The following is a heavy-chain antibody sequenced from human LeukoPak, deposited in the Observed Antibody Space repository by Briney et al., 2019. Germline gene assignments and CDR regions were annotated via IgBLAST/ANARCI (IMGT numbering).Heavy chain of an antibody. V-gene: IGHV3-23*01. CDR2: LSGSDGST. J-gene: IGHJ4*02. CDR3: AAGFYFGDY. Sequence: PGGSLILSCAASGFTFSNYWMSWVRQAPGKGLEWVSTLSGSDGSTYYADSVKGRFTISRDNSKSTLYLQMNSLRAEDTAVYYCAAGFYFGDYWGQGTLVTVSS. CDR1: GFTFSNYW. D-gene: IGHD3-3*01.